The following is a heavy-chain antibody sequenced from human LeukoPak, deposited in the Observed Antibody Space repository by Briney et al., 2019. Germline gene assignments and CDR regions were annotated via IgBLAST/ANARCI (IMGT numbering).Heavy chain of an antibody. D-gene: IGHD6-19*01. CDR3: ARAPFIAVAGATNDAFDI. Sequence: GGSLRLSCAASGLTISGEYMTWVRQTAEKGLEWVAVIYSSGKTYYADSVKGRFIISRDDSKNTLYLQMNSLTAEDTAMYYCARAPFIAVAGATNDAFDIWGQGAMVTVSS. CDR1: GLTISGEY. V-gene: IGHV3-53*01. CDR2: IYSSGKT. J-gene: IGHJ3*02.